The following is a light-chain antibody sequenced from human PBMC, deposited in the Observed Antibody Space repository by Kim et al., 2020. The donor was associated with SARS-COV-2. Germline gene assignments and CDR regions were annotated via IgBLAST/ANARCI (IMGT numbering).Light chain of an antibody. J-gene: IGLJ2*01. Sequence: GKQSPIPCSRSIASIATNYVQGYQPRPGSAPTIVISEDNQRPSGVPDRFSGSIASSSSSAFLTISGLKTEDEADYYCQSFDSSSVVFGGGTQLTVL. CDR2: EDN. CDR1: IASIATNY. V-gene: IGLV6-57*03. CDR3: QSFDSSSVV.